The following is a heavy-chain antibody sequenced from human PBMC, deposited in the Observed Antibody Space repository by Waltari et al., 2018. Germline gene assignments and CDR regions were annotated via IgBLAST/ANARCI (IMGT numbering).Heavy chain of an antibody. Sequence: QVQLVQSGAEVKKPGSSVKVSCKASGGTFSSYAISWVRQAPGQGLEWMGGIIPIFGTANYAQKFQGRVTITADESTSTAYMELSSLRSEDTAVYYCARFWYSGSPWWDNWFDPWGQGTLVTVSS. D-gene: IGHD1-26*01. CDR1: GGTFSSYA. V-gene: IGHV1-69*01. CDR2: IIPIFGTA. CDR3: ARFWYSGSPWWDNWFDP. J-gene: IGHJ5*02.